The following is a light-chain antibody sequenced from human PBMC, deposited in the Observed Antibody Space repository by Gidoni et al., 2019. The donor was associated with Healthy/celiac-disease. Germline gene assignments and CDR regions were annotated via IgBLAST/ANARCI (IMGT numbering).Light chain of an antibody. J-gene: IGKJ1*01. CDR2: AAS. CDR3: QQYYSYPPWT. Sequence: IRMTQSPSSFSASKGDRVTITCRASQGISSYLAWYQQKPGKAPKLLIYAASTLQSGVPSRFRGSGSGTDFTLTISCLQSEDFATYYCQQYYSYPPWTFGQGTKVEIK. V-gene: IGKV1-8*01. CDR1: QGISSY.